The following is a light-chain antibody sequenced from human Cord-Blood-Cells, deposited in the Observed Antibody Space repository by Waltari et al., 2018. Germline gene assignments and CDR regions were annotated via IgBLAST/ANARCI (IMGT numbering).Light chain of an antibody. CDR1: QSLLHRNGYSY. Sequence: DIVMTQSSLSLSVTPGEPASISCRSSQSLLHRNGYSYLDWYLQKPGQSPQLLIYLGSNRASGVPDRFSGSGSGTDFTLKINGVEAEDVGVYYCMQALQTPYTFGQGTKLEIE. J-gene: IGKJ2*01. CDR3: MQALQTPYT. V-gene: IGKV2-28*01. CDR2: LGS.